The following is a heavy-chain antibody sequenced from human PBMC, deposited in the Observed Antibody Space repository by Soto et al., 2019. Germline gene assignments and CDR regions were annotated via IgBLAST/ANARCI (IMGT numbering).Heavy chain of an antibody. J-gene: IGHJ5*02. D-gene: IGHD3-10*01. CDR1: GGSIGGVGYS. Sequence: LTCAVSGGSIGGVGYSWSWIRQPPGGGLEWIGYMYHSGTFLKSPSLKTRLTMSLDMSKNQFSLTLNSMTAADTAVYYCARAQFYSGSGNYNNLMFDAWGQGVQVTVSS. V-gene: IGHV4-30-2*01. CDR3: ARAQFYSGSGNYNNLMFDA. CDR2: MYHSGTF.